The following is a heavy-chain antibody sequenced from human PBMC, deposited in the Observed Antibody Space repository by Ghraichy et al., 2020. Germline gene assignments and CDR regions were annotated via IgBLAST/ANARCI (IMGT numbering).Heavy chain of an antibody. CDR2: IKQDGSEK. CDR1: GFTFSSYW. J-gene: IGHJ4*02. V-gene: IGHV3-7*01. Sequence: GSLRLSCAASGFTFSSYWMSWVRQAPGKGLEWVANIKQDGSEKYYVDSVKGRFTISRDNAKNSLYLQMNSLRAEDTAVYYCARDLTGYYYDSSGYYYDYWGQGTLVTVSS. D-gene: IGHD3-22*01. CDR3: ARDLTGYYYDSSGYYYDY.